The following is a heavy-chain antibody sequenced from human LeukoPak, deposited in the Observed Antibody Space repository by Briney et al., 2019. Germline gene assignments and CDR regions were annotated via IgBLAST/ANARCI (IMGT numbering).Heavy chain of an antibody. V-gene: IGHV4-4*02. CDR2: IYQSGIT. CDR3: ARRSSSVFKSYFDN. D-gene: IGHD6-6*01. Sequence: PSGTLSLTCAVSGGSIRSSNWWSWVCQPPGKGLEWIGEIYQSGITNYNPSLKSRVTISVDKSKNQFSLNLSSVTAADTAVYYCARRSSSVFKSYFDNWGQGTLVTVSS. CDR1: GGSIRSSNW. J-gene: IGHJ4*02.